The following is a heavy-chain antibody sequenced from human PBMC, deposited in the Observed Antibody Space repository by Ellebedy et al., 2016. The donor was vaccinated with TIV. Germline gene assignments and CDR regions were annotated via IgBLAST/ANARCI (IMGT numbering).Heavy chain of an antibody. Sequence: MPSETLSLTCTVSGGSLRNYYWIWIRQPPGKGLEWIGFIYSSGNTDSHPSLKNRVTISVDTSQNQFSLKLTSVTAADTAVYYCARASGRYGLQYWGQGTLVTVSS. D-gene: IGHD1-26*01. CDR3: ARASGRYGLQY. J-gene: IGHJ1*01. V-gene: IGHV4-59*01. CDR2: IYSSGNT. CDR1: GGSLRNYY.